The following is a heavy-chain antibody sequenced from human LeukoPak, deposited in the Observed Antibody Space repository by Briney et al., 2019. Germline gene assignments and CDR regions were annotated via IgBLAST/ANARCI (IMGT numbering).Heavy chain of an antibody. D-gene: IGHD3-22*01. Sequence: SVKVSCKASGGTFSSYAISWVRQAPGQGLEWMGGIIPIFGTANYAQKLQGRVTMTTDTSTSTAYMELRSLRSDDTAVYYCARDYDYYDSSGYPGYWGQGTLVTVSS. CDR3: ARDYDYYDSSGYPGY. CDR1: GGTFSSYA. CDR2: IIPIFGTA. J-gene: IGHJ4*02. V-gene: IGHV1-69*05.